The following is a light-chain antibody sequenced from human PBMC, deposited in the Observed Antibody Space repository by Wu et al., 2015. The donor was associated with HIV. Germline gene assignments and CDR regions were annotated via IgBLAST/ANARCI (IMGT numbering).Light chain of an antibody. Sequence: EIVLTQSPATLSLSPGERATLSCRASQSVGSYLAWYQQKPGQPPRLLIYNASDRATGIPARFSGSGSGTDFTLTISSLEPEDFAVYYCQQLXNWPLTFGQGTRLEIK. CDR1: QSVGSY. CDR2: NAS. CDR3: QQLXNWPLT. V-gene: IGKV3-11*01. J-gene: IGKJ5*01.